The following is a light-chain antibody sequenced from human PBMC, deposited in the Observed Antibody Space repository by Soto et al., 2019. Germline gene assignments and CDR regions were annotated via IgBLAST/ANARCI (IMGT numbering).Light chain of an antibody. CDR2: EGS. CDR1: SSDVGSYNL. V-gene: IGLV2-23*01. Sequence: QSVLTQPASVSGSPGQSITISCTGTSSDVGSYNLVSWYQQHPGKTPKLMIYEGSKRPSGVSNRFSGSKSGTTAALRISGLQAEDEADYYCCSYAGNSVYVFGTGTKLTVL. J-gene: IGLJ1*01. CDR3: CSYAGNSVYV.